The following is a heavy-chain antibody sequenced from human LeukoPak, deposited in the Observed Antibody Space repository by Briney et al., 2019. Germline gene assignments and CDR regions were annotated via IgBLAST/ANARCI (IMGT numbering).Heavy chain of an antibody. CDR1: GFTFSNYV. Sequence: SGGSLRLSCAASGFTFSNYVMHWVRQAPGKGLEGVSGISGSGGRTYFADSVKGRFTISRDNSKNTLYLQMNRLRAGDTAVYYCAKGGRGGAMTLVRGVKGDYYSMDVWGKGTTVTISS. J-gene: IGHJ6*03. CDR3: AKGGRGGAMTLVRGVKGDYYSMDV. CDR2: ISGSGGRT. V-gene: IGHV3-23*01. D-gene: IGHD3-10*02.